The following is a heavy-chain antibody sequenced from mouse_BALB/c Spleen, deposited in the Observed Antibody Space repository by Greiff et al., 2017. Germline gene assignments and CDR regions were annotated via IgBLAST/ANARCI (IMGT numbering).Heavy chain of an antibody. CDR1: GYTFTSYW. V-gene: IGHV1-7*01. CDR2: INPSTGYT. CDR3: ATGYFDV. J-gene: IGHJ1*01. Sequence: QVQLQQSGAELAKPGASVKMSCKASGYTFTSYWMHWVKQRPGQGLEWIGYINPSTGYTEYNQKFKDKATLTADKSSSTAYMQLSSLTSEDSAVYYCATGYFDVWGAGTTVTVSS.